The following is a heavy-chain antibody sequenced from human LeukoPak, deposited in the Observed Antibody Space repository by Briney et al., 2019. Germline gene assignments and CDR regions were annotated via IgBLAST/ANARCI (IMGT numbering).Heavy chain of an antibody. CDR1: GFTFSTYG. CDR2: ISGRADLT. CDR3: AKRGPGSPQSGKYYFDY. V-gene: IGHV3-23*01. J-gene: IGHJ4*02. D-gene: IGHD3-10*01. Sequence: GGSLRLSCAASGFTFSTYGITWVRQAPGKGLEWVSAISGRADLTFYADSVKGRFTISRDNSKNTLYLQMNSLRAEGTAVYYCAKRGPGSPQSGKYYFDYWGQGTLVTVSS.